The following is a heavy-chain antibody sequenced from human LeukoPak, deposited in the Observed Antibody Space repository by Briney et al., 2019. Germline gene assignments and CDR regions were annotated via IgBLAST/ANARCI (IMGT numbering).Heavy chain of an antibody. CDR3: AKGAGRDYYDSSGRFYYFDS. Sequence: PGGSLRLSCAASGFTISSYAMSWVRQAPGKGLEWVSATSATGGSSYYADSVKGRFTISRDNSKNRLYQQMNSMRAEDTALYYCAKGAGRDYYDSSGRFYYFDSWGQGTMVTVSS. D-gene: IGHD3-22*01. V-gene: IGHV3-23*01. J-gene: IGHJ4*02. CDR2: TSATGGSS. CDR1: GFTISSYA.